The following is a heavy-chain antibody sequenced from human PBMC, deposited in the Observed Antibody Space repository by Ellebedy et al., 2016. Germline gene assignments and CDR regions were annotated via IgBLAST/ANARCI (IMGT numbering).Heavy chain of an antibody. D-gene: IGHD3-22*01. J-gene: IGHJ4*02. CDR1: GGSISSRTSY. CDR2: LYYTGNT. CDR3: ACISDYADSRVYHHFDY. Sequence: SETLSLTCTASGGSISSRTSYWGWIRQPPGKGLEWIGNLYYTGNTHYNPSLKSRVTISVDTSKNQFSLKLTSVTAADTAVYYCACISDYADSRVYHHFDYWGQGTLVPVSS. V-gene: IGHV4-39*07.